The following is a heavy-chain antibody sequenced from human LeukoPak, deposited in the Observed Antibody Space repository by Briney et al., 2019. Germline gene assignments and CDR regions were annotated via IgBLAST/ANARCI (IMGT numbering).Heavy chain of an antibody. D-gene: IGHD3-10*01. V-gene: IGHV3-74*01. Sequence: GGSLRLSCAASGFTFSSYWMHWVRQAPGKGLVWVSRINSDGSSTSYADSVKGRFTISRDNAKNSLYLQINSLRAEDTAVYYCARRNEVRGPYGYWGQGTLVTVSS. CDR2: INSDGSST. CDR3: ARRNEVRGPYGY. J-gene: IGHJ4*02. CDR1: GFTFSSYW.